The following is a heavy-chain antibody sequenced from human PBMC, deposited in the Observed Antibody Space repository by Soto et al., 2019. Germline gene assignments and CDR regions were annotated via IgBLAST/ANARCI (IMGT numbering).Heavy chain of an antibody. Sequence: ASVKVSCKASGGTFSSSAFSWVRQAPGQGLEWMGRINPYSGGTNYAQKFQGWVTMTRGTSTSTAYMELSRLRSDDKAVYYCARLKGDYVSRWYFDLCGRVSLVPVSA. CDR3: ARLKGDYVSRWYFDL. CDR1: GGTFSSSA. J-gene: IGHJ2*01. V-gene: IGHV1-2*04. D-gene: IGHD4-17*01. CDR2: INPYSGGT.